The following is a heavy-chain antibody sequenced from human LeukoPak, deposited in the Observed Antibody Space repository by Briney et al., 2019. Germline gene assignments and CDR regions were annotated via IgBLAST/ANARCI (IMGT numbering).Heavy chain of an antibody. V-gene: IGHV3-21*01. J-gene: IGHJ6*02. CDR3: ARAPSVVVPAAMGGYYYYYGMDV. CDR1: GFTFSSYS. Sequence: GGSLRLSCAASGFTFSSYSMNWVRQAPGKGLEWVSSISSSGSYIYYADSVKGRFTISRDNAKNSLYLQMNSLRAEDTAVYYCARAPSVVVPAAMGGYYYYYGMDVWGQGTTVTVSS. D-gene: IGHD2-2*01. CDR2: ISSSGSYI.